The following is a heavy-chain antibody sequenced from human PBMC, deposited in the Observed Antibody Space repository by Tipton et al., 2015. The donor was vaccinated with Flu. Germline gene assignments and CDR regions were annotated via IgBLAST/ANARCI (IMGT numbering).Heavy chain of an antibody. J-gene: IGHJ4*02. Sequence: QLVQSGAEEKKPGESLKISCKGSRFNFRTYWIGWVRQVPGKGLEWVGIIYPDDSDTRYSPSFQGQVTISADKSISTAYLQWSSLKASDTAMYFCVRHGDNSSWYWGQGTLVTVSS. CDR3: VRHGDNSSWY. CDR1: RFNFRTYW. D-gene: IGHD6-13*01. V-gene: IGHV5-51*01. CDR2: IYPDDSDT.